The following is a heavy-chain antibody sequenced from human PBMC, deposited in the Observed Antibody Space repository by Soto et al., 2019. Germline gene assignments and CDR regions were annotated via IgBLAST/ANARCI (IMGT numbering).Heavy chain of an antibody. J-gene: IGHJ6*02. CDR3: ARDHDILDSPPRSPHFYYAMDV. V-gene: IGHV4-59*01. D-gene: IGHD3-9*01. Sequence: ESLKISCKGSGYSFTSYWIGWIRQPPGKGLEWIGHIHHSGSTKYNPSLESRVTISADTSKNQLSLRLKSVTAADTAVYYCARDHDILDSPPRSPHFYYAMDVWGQGTKVTVSS. CDR2: IHHSGST. CDR1: GYSFTSYW.